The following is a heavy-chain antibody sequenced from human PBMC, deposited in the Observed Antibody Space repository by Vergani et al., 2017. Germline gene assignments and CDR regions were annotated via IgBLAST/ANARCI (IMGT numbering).Heavy chain of an antibody. Sequence: DVQLLQSGGDLVQPGGSLKLFCVASGFNFSTQAISWVDQTPGKGLEGISTIKNDGGKTHYADYVTGRFAISRDNSRNTLYLQMNSLRVEDTAVYYCGRGSYNYNWGQGALVTV. D-gene: IGHD1-1*01. CDR3: GRGSYNYN. V-gene: IGHV3-23*01. CDR2: IKNDGGKT. CDR1: GFNFSTQA. J-gene: IGHJ4*02.